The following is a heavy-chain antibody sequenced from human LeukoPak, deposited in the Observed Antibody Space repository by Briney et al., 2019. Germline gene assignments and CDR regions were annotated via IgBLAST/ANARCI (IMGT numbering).Heavy chain of an antibody. D-gene: IGHD3-22*01. CDR3: SIFVHYFDTTGYRKEGWDF. CDR2: ITTSGDT. V-gene: IGHV3-13*01. Sequence: PGGSLRLSCATSGFSFSSYDIHWLRQAAGRGLEWVSSITTSGDTNYAASVRGRFTISRENAKNSLFLQMNSLRPQDTAIYFCSIFVHYFDTTGYRKEGWDFWGTGTTVGVSP. CDR1: GFSFSSYD. J-gene: IGHJ6*04.